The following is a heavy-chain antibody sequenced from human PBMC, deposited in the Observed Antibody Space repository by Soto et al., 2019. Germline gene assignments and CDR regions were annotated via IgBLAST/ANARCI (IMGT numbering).Heavy chain of an antibody. J-gene: IGHJ6*02. D-gene: IGHD2-15*01. Sequence: ASVKVSCKASGYTFTIYYMHWVRQAPGQGLEWMGIINPSGGSTSYAQKFQGRVTMTRDTSTSTVYMELSSLRSEDTAVYYCAIGEEFFFIVFGQPPYYYYGMDVWGQGTTVTVSS. CDR1: GYTFTIYY. CDR3: AIGEEFFFIVFGQPPYYYYGMDV. V-gene: IGHV1-46*01. CDR2: INPSGGST.